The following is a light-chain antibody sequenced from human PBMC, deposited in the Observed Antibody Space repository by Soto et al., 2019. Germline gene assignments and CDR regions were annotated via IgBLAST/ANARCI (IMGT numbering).Light chain of an antibody. CDR2: EDS. V-gene: IGLV2-23*01. J-gene: IGLJ1*01. CDR1: SNYVGSYNL. CDR3: CAYADSSTYV. Sequence: QPVLTQPASGSGSPGQSISISCTGTSNYVGSYNLVSWYQQHPGKAPKLIIYEDSKRPSGVSNRFSGSKSGNTASLTISGLQTEDEADYYCCAYADSSTYVFGTGTKVTVL.